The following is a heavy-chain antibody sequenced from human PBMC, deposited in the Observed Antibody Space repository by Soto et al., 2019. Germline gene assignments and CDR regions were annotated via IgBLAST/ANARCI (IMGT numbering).Heavy chain of an antibody. V-gene: IGHV3-23*04. CDR3: AKARLSPTYYDFWSGYSRPAVGAFDI. J-gene: IGHJ3*02. Sequence: EVQLVESGGGLVQPGGSLRLSCAASGFTFSSYAMSWVRQAPGKGLEWVSAISGSGGSTYYADSVKGRFTISRDNSKNTLYLQMNSLRAEDTAVYYCAKARLSPTYYDFWSGYSRPAVGAFDIWGQGTMVTVSS. CDR2: ISGSGGST. D-gene: IGHD3-3*01. CDR1: GFTFSSYA.